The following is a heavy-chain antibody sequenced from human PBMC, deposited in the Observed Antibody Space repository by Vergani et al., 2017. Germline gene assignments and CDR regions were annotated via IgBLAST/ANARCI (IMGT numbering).Heavy chain of an antibody. CDR3: ARMVGYXEGDAFRIGYFDS. J-gene: IGHJ4*02. D-gene: IGHD2-2*01. V-gene: IGHV4-31*03. CDR2: IYSTGST. Sequence: VQLPSSGPGLVKPSQTLSLTCSVSGDSISSGVYYWNWIRQHPGKGLDWIGYIYSTGSTHHNPSLRRRINMSVDTSKNQFSMKLNSVTAADTAMYFCARMVGYXEGDAFRIGYFDSWGPGILVTVSS. CDR1: GDSISSGVYY.